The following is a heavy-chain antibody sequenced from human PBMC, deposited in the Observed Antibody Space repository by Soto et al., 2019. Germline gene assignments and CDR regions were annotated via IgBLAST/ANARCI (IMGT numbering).Heavy chain of an antibody. V-gene: IGHV1-18*01. CDR1: GYTFNSHG. D-gene: IGHD1-1*01. CDR3: ASVPDGYPFSWYFDL. CDR2: ISPFNGNT. J-gene: IGHJ2*01. Sequence: QVQVVQSGAEVKKPGASVKVSCKASGYTFNSHGISWVRQAPGQGLEWMGWISPFNGNTNYAQKLQGRVTMTTDTSTSTAYRELRSRRSDGTAVYYGASVPDGYPFSWYFDLWGRGPLVTVSS.